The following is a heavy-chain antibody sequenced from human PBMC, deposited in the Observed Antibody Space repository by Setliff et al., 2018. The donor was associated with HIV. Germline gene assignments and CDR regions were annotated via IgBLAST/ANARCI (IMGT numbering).Heavy chain of an antibody. CDR3: ARPQYHQSSDAFDI. Sequence: GESPKISCKGFGYKFTDYWVGWVRQMPGEGLEWMGVIYGDGSDPRHSPSFQGQVTISVDKSINTAYLRWTSLKASDTALYYCARPQYHQSSDAFDIWGQGTMVTVSS. CDR2: IYGDGSDP. CDR1: GYKFTDYW. V-gene: IGHV5-51*01. J-gene: IGHJ3*02.